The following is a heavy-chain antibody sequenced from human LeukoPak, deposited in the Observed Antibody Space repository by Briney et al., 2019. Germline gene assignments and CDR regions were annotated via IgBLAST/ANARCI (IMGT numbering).Heavy chain of an antibody. Sequence: GGSLSLSCAASGFTFSSYWMSWVRQAPGKGLEWVANIKQDGSEKYYVDSVKGRFTISRDNAKNSLYLQMNSLRAEDTAVYYCARESVEYTYGSDYWGQGTLVTVSS. D-gene: IGHD5-18*01. J-gene: IGHJ4*02. CDR2: IKQDGSEK. V-gene: IGHV3-7*05. CDR1: GFTFSSYW. CDR3: ARESVEYTYGSDY.